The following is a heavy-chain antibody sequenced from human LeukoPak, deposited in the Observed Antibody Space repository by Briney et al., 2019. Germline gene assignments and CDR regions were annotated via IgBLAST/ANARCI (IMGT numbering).Heavy chain of an antibody. CDR3: ARGQYCSSTSCEGMFDP. CDR1: GGSISSGSYY. J-gene: IGHJ5*02. D-gene: IGHD2-2*01. CDR2: IYTSGST. V-gene: IGHV4-61*02. Sequence: SETLSLTCTVSGGSISSGSYYWSWIRQPAGKELEWIGRIYTSGSTNYNPSLKSRVTISVDTSKNQFSLKLSSVTAADTAVCYCARGQYCSSTSCEGMFDPWGQGTLVTVSS.